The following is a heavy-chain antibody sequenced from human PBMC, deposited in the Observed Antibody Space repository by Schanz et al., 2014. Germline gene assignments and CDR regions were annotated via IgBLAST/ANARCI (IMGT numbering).Heavy chain of an antibody. CDR3: ARGEANGGEV. J-gene: IGHJ4*02. D-gene: IGHD7-27*01. Sequence: QVQLVQSGGEVKTPGASVKVSCKASGYNFTTYTMNWVRQAPGQGLEWMGWINTNTGNPTYAQGGTGRFVVSLDTSVSTAYLPISYLRAEDTARFFCARGEANGGEVWGQGTLVTVSS. CDR2: INTNTGNP. V-gene: IGHV7-4-1*02. CDR1: GYNFTTYT.